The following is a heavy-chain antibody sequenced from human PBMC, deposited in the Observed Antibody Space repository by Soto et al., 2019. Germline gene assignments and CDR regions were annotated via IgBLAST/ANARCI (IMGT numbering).Heavy chain of an antibody. CDR2: IWYDGSNK. D-gene: IGHD3-10*01. V-gene: IGHV3-33*01. J-gene: IGHJ6*02. Sequence: QVQLVESGGGVVQPGRSLRLSCAASGFTFSSYGMHWVRQAPGKGLEWVAVIWYDGSNKYYADSVKGRFTISRDNSKNTLYLQMNSLRAEDTAVYYCARAPARGYYYYYYGMDVWGQRTTVTVSS. CDR3: ARAPARGYYYYYYGMDV. CDR1: GFTFSSYG.